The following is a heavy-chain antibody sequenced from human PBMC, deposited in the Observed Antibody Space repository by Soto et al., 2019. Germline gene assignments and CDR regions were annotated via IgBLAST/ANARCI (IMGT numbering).Heavy chain of an antibody. Sequence: ASVKVSCKASGYTFTSYDISWVRQAPGQGLEWMGGIIPIFGTANYAQKFQGRVTITADESTSTAYMELSSLRSEDTAVYYCASQIFGVVNPGGMDVWGQGTTVTVSS. D-gene: IGHD3-3*01. V-gene: IGHV1-69*13. J-gene: IGHJ6*02. CDR1: GYTFTSYD. CDR3: ASQIFGVVNPGGMDV. CDR2: IIPIFGTA.